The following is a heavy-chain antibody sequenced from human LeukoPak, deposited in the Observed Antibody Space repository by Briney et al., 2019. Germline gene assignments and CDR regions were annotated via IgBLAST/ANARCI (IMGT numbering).Heavy chain of an antibody. J-gene: IGHJ5*02. V-gene: IGHV3-9*01. Sequence: GRSLRLSCAATGFTFKDYGMHWVRQPPGKGLEWGSSINWNGGGTDYADSVKGRFTISRDNAKNALYLQMNSLRADDTALYFCAKDNSIAGVNWFDPWGQGTLVTVSS. CDR2: INWNGGGT. CDR3: AKDNSIAGVNWFDP. D-gene: IGHD6-6*01. CDR1: GFTFKDYG.